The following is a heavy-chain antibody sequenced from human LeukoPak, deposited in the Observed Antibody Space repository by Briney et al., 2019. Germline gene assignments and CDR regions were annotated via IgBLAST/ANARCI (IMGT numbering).Heavy chain of an antibody. CDR2: ICSSGST. V-gene: IGHV4-4*07. J-gene: IGHJ5*02. CDR3: ARDRGADGSDQRVP. CDR1: GGSISSYC. D-gene: IGHD3-10*01. Sequence: PSETLSLTCTVSGGSISSYCWIWIRQPAGRGLEWIVRICSSGSTIYNPSLKSRVTMSLDMSNNQFSLKLSSVTAADTAVYYCARDRGADGSDQRVPWGQGTLVTVST.